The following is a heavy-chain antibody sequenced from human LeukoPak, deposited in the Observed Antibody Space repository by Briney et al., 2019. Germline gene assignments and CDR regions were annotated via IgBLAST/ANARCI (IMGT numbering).Heavy chain of an antibody. CDR2: IYHSGST. Sequence: SGTLSLTCAVSGGSISSSNWWSWVRQPPGKGLEWIGEIYHSGSTNYNPSLKSRVTISVDKSKNQFSLKLSSVTAADTAVYYCARNTPQGTYCSSTSCYYYYYYGMDVWGKGTTVTVSS. V-gene: IGHV4-4*02. CDR3: ARNTPQGTYCSSTSCYYYYYYGMDV. J-gene: IGHJ6*04. CDR1: GGSISSSNW. D-gene: IGHD2-2*01.